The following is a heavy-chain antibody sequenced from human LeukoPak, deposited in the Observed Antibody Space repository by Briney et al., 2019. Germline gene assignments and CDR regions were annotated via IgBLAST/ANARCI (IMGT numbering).Heavy chain of an antibody. CDR2: IWYDGSNK. J-gene: IGHJ4*02. V-gene: IGHV3-33*06. Sequence: GRSLRLSCAVSGFTFSSYGMHWVRQAPGKGLEWVAVIWYDGSNKNYADSVKGRFTISRDNSKNTLYLQMNSLRVEDTAVYYCAKDPHQRIAVAGYFDYWGQGTLVTVSS. D-gene: IGHD6-19*01. CDR1: GFTFSSYG. CDR3: AKDPHQRIAVAGYFDY.